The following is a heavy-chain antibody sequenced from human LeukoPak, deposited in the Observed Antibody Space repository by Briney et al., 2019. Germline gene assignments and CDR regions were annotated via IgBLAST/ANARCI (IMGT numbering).Heavy chain of an antibody. D-gene: IGHD6-13*01. CDR2: IYSSRNT. Sequence: SETLSLTCSLSGDSTSIYYCNWIRQPTGSGLGWIGRIYSSRNTNYNPSVKSPVTMSVDTSRILFSLKLSSVTAAETAVYYCACQTSSWFDYWGQGTLVTVSS. CDR1: GDSTSIYY. CDR3: ACQTSSWFDY. J-gene: IGHJ4*02. V-gene: IGHV4-4*07.